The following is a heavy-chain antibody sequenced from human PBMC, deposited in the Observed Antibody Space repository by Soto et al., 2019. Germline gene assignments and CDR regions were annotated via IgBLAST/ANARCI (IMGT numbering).Heavy chain of an antibody. Sequence: QVQLQESGPGLVKPSQPLSLTCTFSGGSISSGGYYWSWIRQHPGQGLEWIGYIYYSGSTYYNPSLKCRVTRSVDTAKNQFSLTLSSVTAADTAVYYRVRGKGYWGYWGLGTLLTVSS. J-gene: IGHJ4*01. CDR3: VRGKGYWGY. V-gene: IGHV4-31*03. D-gene: IGHD7-27*01. CDR1: GGSISSGGYY. CDR2: IYYSGST.